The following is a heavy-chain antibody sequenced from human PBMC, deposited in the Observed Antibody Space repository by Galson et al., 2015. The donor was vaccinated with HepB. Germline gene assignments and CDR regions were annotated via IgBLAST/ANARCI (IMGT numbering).Heavy chain of an antibody. J-gene: IGHJ6*03. CDR3: AKDRSSSWYYYYMDV. D-gene: IGHD6-13*01. Sequence: SLRLSCAASGFTFSSYAMSWVRQAPGKGLEWVSAISGSGGSTYYADSVKGRFTISRDNSKNTLYLQMNSLRAEDTAVYYCAKDRSSSWYYYYMDVWGKGTTVTVSS. V-gene: IGHV3-23*01. CDR1: GFTFSSYA. CDR2: ISGSGGST.